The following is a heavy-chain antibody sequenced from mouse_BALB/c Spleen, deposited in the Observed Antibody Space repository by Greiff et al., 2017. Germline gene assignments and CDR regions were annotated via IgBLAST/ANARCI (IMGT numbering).Heavy chain of an antibody. CDR1: GFTFSSYT. Sequence: EVKLVESGGGLVKPGGSLKLSCAASGFTFSSYTMSWVRQTPEKRLEWVATISSGGGNTYYPDSVKGRFTISRDNAKNNLYLQMSSLRSEDTALYYCARYMSDGWVFMDYWGQGTSVTVSS. J-gene: IGHJ4*01. D-gene: IGHD2-3*01. V-gene: IGHV5-9*03. CDR3: ARYMSDGWVFMDY. CDR2: ISSGGGNT.